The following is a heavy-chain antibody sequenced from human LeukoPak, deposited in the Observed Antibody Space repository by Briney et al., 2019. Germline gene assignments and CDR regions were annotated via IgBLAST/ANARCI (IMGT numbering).Heavy chain of an antibody. Sequence: GESLKISCKGSGYNFNTDWIAWVRQMPGKGLEWMGIIYPGDSDTRYSPSFQGQVTISADKSISTAYLQWTSLKASDTAMYYCARLFSSTWFLKPRGQGTLVTVSS. D-gene: IGHD6-13*01. V-gene: IGHV5-51*01. CDR2: IYPGDSDT. CDR3: ARLFSSTWFLKP. J-gene: IGHJ5*02. CDR1: GYNFNTDW.